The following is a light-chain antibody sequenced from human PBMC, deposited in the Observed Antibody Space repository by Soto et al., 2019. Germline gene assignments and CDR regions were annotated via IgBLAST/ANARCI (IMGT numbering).Light chain of an antibody. CDR1: QNINNN. Sequence: EIVMTQSPSTLSVSPGERATLFCRASQNINNNLAWYQQKPGQAPRLLIYGAYTRATGIPATFSGSGSGTEFTLTISSLQSEDFAVYYCQQYNSWPPLTFGGGTKVDSK. CDR2: GAY. J-gene: IGKJ4*01. CDR3: QQYNSWPPLT. V-gene: IGKV3-15*01.